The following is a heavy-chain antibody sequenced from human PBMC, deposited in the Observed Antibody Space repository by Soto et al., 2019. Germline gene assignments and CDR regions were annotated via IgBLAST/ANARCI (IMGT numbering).Heavy chain of an antibody. D-gene: IGHD2-2*01. Sequence: PSETLSLTCTVSGGSISDSNDHWGWIRQSPGQGLEWIGSFHNSGSIHYNPPFKSRATISVDTSKNQFSLKLSSVTAADTAVYYCARLHGYCISSSCHGHYAMDVWGQGTTVTVSS. V-gene: IGHV4-39*01. CDR1: GGSISDSNDH. J-gene: IGHJ6*02. CDR3: ARLHGYCISSSCHGHYAMDV. CDR2: FHNSGSI.